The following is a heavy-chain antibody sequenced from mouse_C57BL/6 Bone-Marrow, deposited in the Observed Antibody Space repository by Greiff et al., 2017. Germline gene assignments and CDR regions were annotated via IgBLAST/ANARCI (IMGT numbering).Heavy chain of an antibody. CDR3: ARESIYYGICVGFAY. CDR2: IYPGSGST. CDR1: GYTFTSYW. Sequence: QVQLQQPGAELVKPGASVKMSCKASGYTFTSYWITWVKQRPGQGLEWIGDIYPGSGSTNYNEKFKSKATLTVDTSSSTAYMQLSSLTSEDSAVDYCARESIYYGICVGFAYGGQGTLVAVSA. D-gene: IGHD2-1*01. V-gene: IGHV1-55*01. J-gene: IGHJ3*01.